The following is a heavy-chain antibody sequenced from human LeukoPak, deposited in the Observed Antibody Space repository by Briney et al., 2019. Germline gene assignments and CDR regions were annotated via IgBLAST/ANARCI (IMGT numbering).Heavy chain of an antibody. J-gene: IGHJ4*02. V-gene: IGHV4-59*08. CDR2: IYYSGST. Sequence: SETLSLTCTVSGGSISSYYWSWIRQPPGKGLEWIGYIYYSGSTNYNPSLKSRVTISVDTSKNQFSLKLSSVTAADTAVYYCARLTYYYDSSGLDYWGQGTLATVSS. D-gene: IGHD3-22*01. CDR1: GGSISSYY. CDR3: ARLTYYYDSSGLDY.